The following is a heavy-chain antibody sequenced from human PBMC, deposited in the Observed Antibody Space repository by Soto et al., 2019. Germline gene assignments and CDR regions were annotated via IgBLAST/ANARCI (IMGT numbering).Heavy chain of an antibody. J-gene: IGHJ4*02. CDR3: ARGGEAVGDY. D-gene: IGHD3-16*01. CDR2: IYHSEST. Sequence: QLQLQESGPGLVKPSETLSLTCTVSGGSISSRNFYWGWIRQPPGKGLEWIGSIYHSESTYYNPSLKSRVTISVDTSKNHFSLSLSSLTASDTAVYYCARGGEAVGDYWGQGTLVTVSS. V-gene: IGHV4-39*02. CDR1: GGSISSRNFY.